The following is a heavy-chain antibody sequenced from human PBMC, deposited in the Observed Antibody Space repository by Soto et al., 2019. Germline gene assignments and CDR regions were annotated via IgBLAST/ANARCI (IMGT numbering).Heavy chain of an antibody. D-gene: IGHD4-17*01. CDR1: GFTFDKYW. CDR2: IYGNGTTV. J-gene: IGHJ4*02. Sequence: EVQLVESGGDLVHPGGSLRLSCAVSGFTFDKYWMHWVRQSPGKGLVWVSGIYGNGTTVLYADSVKGRFTVSRDNAKNTLYLQMDSLRAEDTAVYFCARDYGDYPMAFDYWGQGTLVAVSS. V-gene: IGHV3-74*01. CDR3: ARDYGDYPMAFDY.